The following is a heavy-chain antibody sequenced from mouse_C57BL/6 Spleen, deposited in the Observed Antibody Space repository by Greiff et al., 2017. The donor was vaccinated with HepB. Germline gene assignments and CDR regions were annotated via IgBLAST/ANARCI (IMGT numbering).Heavy chain of an antibody. Sequence: EVQRVESEGGLVQPGSSMKLSCTASGFTFSDYYMAWVRQVPEKGLEWVANINYDGSSTYYLDSLKSRFIISRDNAKNILYLQMSSLKSEDTATYYCARDRSNYSYFDYWGQGTTLTVSA. CDR1: GFTFSDYY. CDR3: ARDRSNYSYFDY. D-gene: IGHD2-5*01. J-gene: IGHJ2*01. V-gene: IGHV5-16*01. CDR2: INYDGSST.